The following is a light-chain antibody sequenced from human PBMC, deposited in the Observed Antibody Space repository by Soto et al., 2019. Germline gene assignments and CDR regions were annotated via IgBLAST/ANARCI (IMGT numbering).Light chain of an antibody. V-gene: IGKV3-20*01. CDR2: GAS. Sequence: EIVLTQSPGTLSLSPGERATLSCRASQSVSSSYLAWYQQKPGQAPRLLIDGASSRATGIPDRFSGSGSGTDFTLTISRLEPEDFAVYYCQQDGSSPTFGQGTKVEIK. CDR1: QSVSSSY. J-gene: IGKJ1*01. CDR3: QQDGSSPT.